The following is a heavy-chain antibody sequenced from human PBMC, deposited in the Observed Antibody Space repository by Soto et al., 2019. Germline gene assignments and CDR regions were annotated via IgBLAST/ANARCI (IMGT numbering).Heavy chain of an antibody. CDR2: IYYSGST. CDR3: AREYSARGGFDV. CDR1: GGSISSSSYY. Sequence: SETLSLTCTVSGGSISSSSYYWGWIRRPPGKGLEWIGSIYYSGSTYYNPSLKSRVTISVDTSKNQFSLKLSSVTAADTAVYYCAREYSARGGFDVWGQGTTVTVSS. V-gene: IGHV4-39*01. D-gene: IGHD3-10*01. J-gene: IGHJ6*02.